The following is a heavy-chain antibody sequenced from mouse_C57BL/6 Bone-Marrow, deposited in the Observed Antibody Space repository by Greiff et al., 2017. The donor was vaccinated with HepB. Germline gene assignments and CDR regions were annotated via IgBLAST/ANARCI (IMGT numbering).Heavy chain of an antibody. CDR2: IYPGDGDT. Sequence: VQLQQSGPELVKPGASVKISCKASGYAFSSYWMNWVKQRPGKGLEWIGQIYPGDGDTNYNGKFKGKATLTADKSSSTAYMQLSSLTSEDSAVYFCARRGRGYYDYDGFAYWGQGTLVTVSA. J-gene: IGHJ3*01. D-gene: IGHD2-4*01. CDR1: GYAFSSYW. CDR3: ARRGRGYYDYDGFAY. V-gene: IGHV1-80*01.